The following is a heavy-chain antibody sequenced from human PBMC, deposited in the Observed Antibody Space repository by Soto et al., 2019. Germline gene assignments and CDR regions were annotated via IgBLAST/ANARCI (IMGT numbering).Heavy chain of an antibody. D-gene: IGHD6-6*01. J-gene: IGHJ6*02. CDR1: GFTFSAYT. CDR2: LFGSGDGI. CDR3: ARPEYSSSSYGMDV. V-gene: IGHV3-23*01. Sequence: GGSLRLSCAASGFTFSAYTMSWVRQAPGKGLQWVSGLFGSGDGIHYADSVRGRFTVSRDNSRNILYLQMNSLRAEDTAVYYCARPEYSSSSYGMDVWGQGTTVTVSS.